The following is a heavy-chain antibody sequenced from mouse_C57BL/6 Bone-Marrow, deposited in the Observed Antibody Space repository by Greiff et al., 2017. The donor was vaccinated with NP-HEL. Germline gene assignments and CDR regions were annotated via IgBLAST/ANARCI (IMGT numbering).Heavy chain of an antibody. J-gene: IGHJ3*01. CDR2: IYPGDGDT. Sequence: QVQLQQSGPELVKPGASVKISCKASGYAFSSSWMNWVKQRPGTGLEWIGRIYPGDGDTNYNGKFKGKATLTAYKSSSTAYMQLSSLTSEDSAFYFCARYDYYGSISFAYWGQGTLVTVSA. CDR3: ARYDYYGSISFAY. V-gene: IGHV1-82*01. D-gene: IGHD1-1*01. CDR1: GYAFSSSW.